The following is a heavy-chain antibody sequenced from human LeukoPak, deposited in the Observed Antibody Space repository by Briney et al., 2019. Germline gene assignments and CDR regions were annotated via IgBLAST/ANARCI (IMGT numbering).Heavy chain of an antibody. CDR3: ARDPETFLWFGDRGGMDV. CDR2: ISSSGSTI. D-gene: IGHD3-10*01. Sequence: GGSLRLSCAASGFNFSYYYMSWIRQAPGKGLEWVSYISSSGSTIYYADSVKGRFTISRDNAKNSLYLQMNSLRAEDTAVYYCARDPETFLWFGDRGGMDVWGQGTTVTVSS. J-gene: IGHJ6*02. CDR1: GFNFSYYY. V-gene: IGHV3-11*01.